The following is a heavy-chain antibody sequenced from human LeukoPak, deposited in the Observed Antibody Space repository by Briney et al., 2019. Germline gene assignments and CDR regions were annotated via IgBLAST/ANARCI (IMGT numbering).Heavy chain of an antibody. CDR3: AKPPHSSSWYYFDY. D-gene: IGHD6-13*01. J-gene: IGHJ4*02. CDR2: ISGSGGST. V-gene: IGHV3-23*01. CDR1: GFTFSSYA. Sequence: GGSLRLSCAASGFTFSSYAMSWVRQAPGKGLEWVSTISGSGGSTYYADSVKGRFTISRDNSKNTLYLQMNSLRAEDTAVYYCAKPPHSSSWYYFDYWGQGTLVTVSS.